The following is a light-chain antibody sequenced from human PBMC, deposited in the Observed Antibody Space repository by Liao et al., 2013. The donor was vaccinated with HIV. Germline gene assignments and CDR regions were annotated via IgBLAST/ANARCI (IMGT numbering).Light chain of an antibody. V-gene: IGLV3-1*01. CDR1: TLGHKS. CDR2: QGT. CDR3: QAWDRDTAL. J-gene: IGLJ2*01. Sequence: YELTQPPSVSVSPGQTASITCSGATLGHKSPSWYQQRPGQPPVLVIYQGTKRPSGIPERFSGSISGNTATLTITGTQALDEADYYCQAWDRDTALFGGGTKLTVL.